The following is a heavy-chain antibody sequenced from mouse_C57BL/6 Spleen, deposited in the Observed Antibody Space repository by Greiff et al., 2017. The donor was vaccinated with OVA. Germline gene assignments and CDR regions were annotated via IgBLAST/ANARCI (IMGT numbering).Heavy chain of an antibody. CDR2: IYPGSGNT. V-gene: IGHV1-66*01. J-gene: IGHJ3*01. CDR1: GYSFTSYY. D-gene: IGHD1-2*01. CDR3: ARAKELGYPFAY. Sequence: VQLQQSGPELVKPGASVKISCKASGYSFTSYYIHWVKQRPGQGLEWIGWIYPGSGNTKYNEKFKGKATLTADTSSSTAYMQLSSLTSEDSAVYYCARAKELGYPFAYWGQGTLVTVSA.